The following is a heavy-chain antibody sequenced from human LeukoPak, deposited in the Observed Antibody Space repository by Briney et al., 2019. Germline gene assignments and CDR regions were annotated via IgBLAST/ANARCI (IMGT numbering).Heavy chain of an antibody. Sequence: GGSLRLSCTASGSTFGDYAMSWVRQAPGKGLEWVGFIRSKAYGGTTEYAASVKGRFTISRDDSKSIAYLQMNSLKTEDTAVYYCTRAVVTTMIVVVTPLYYFDYWGQGTLVTVSS. CDR2: IRSKAYGGTT. CDR1: GSTFGDYA. CDR3: TRAVVTTMIVVVTPLYYFDY. D-gene: IGHD3-22*01. J-gene: IGHJ4*02. V-gene: IGHV3-49*04.